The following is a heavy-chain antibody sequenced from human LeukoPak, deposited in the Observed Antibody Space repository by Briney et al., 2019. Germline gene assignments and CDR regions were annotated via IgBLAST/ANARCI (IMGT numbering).Heavy chain of an antibody. V-gene: IGHV3-21*01. D-gene: IGHD3-16*01. J-gene: IGHJ6*03. CDR1: GFTFSSYS. Sequence: GGSLRLSCAASGFTFSSYSMNWVRQAPGKGLEWVSSITSSSYIYYADSVKGRFTTSRDNAKNSLYLQMNSLRAEDTAVYYCARDGGKDYYYYYYMDVWGKGTTVTVSS. CDR3: ARDGGKDYYYYYYMDV. CDR2: ITSSSYI.